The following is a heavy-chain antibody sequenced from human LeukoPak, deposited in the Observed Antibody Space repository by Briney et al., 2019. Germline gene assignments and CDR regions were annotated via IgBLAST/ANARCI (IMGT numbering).Heavy chain of an antibody. CDR1: GFTFSSYA. J-gene: IGHJ4*02. CDR3: ARHHVVRGVITLFDY. Sequence: PGGSLRLSCAASGFTFSSYAMHWVRQAPGKGLEWVAVISYDGSNKYYADSVKGRFTISRDNSKNTLYLQMNSLRAEDTAVYYCARHHVVRGVITLFDYWGQGTLVTVSS. CDR2: ISYDGSNK. V-gene: IGHV3-30-3*01. D-gene: IGHD3-10*01.